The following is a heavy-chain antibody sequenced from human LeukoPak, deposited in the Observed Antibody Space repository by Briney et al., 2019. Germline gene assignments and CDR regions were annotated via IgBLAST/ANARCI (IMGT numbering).Heavy chain of an antibody. CDR3: ARHAVEAASRWFDP. D-gene: IGHD1-1*01. CDR2: INHSGST. CDR1: GGSFSGYY. J-gene: IGHJ5*02. V-gene: IGHV4-34*01. Sequence: PSETLSLTCTVSGGSFSGYYWSWIRQPPGKGLEWIGEINHSGSTYYNPSLKSRVTMSVDTSKKQFSLKLSSVTAADTAVYYCARHAVEAASRWFDPWGQGTLATVSS.